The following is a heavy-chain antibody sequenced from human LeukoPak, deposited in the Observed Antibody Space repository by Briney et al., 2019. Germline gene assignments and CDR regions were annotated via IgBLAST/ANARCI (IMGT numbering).Heavy chain of an antibody. J-gene: IGHJ3*02. CDR2: INWNGGST. CDR3: ARVSRECSTSCTDAFDI. Sequence: GSLRLSCAASGFTFDDYGMSWIRQAPGKGLEWVSGINWNGGSTGYADSVKGRFTISRDNAKNSLYLQMNSLRAEDTALYYCARVSRECSTSCTDAFDIWGQGTMVTVSS. CDR1: GFTFDDYG. V-gene: IGHV3-20*04. D-gene: IGHD2-2*01.